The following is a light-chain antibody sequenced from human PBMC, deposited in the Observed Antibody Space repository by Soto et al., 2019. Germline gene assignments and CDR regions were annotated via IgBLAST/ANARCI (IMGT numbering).Light chain of an antibody. CDR2: EVS. V-gene: IGLV2-14*01. Sequence: ALTQPASVSGSPGQSITISCTGTNSDVGGYNYVSWYQQHPGKAPELMIYEVSHRPSGVSNRFSGSKSDNTASLTISGLQAEDEADYYCSSYTSISTLYVFGTGTKATVL. CDR1: NSDVGGYNY. J-gene: IGLJ1*01. CDR3: SSYTSISTLYV.